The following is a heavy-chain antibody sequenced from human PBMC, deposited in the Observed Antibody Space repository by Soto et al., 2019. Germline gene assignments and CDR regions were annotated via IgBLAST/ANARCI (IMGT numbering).Heavy chain of an antibody. CDR2: ISAYNGNT. Sequence: QVQLVQSGAEVKKPGASVKVSCKASGYTFTSYGISWVRQAPGQGLEWMGWISAYNGNTNYAQKLQGRVTMTTDTPTRTAYRELRSLRSDDTAVDDGARGYCSGGSGVSHDYWGQGPLVTVSS. D-gene: IGHD2-15*01. CDR1: GYTFTSYG. J-gene: IGHJ4*02. CDR3: ARGYCSGGSGVSHDY. V-gene: IGHV1-18*01.